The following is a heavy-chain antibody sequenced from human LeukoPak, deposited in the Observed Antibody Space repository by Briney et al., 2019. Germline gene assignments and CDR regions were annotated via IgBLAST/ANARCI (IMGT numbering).Heavy chain of an antibody. CDR2: IIPIFGTA. CDR3: ARAVTPYQLLHNWFDP. CDR1: GGTFSSYA. Sequence: SVKVACKASGGTFSSYAISWVRQAPGQGLDWMGGIIPIFGTANYAQKFQGRVTITADESTSTAYMELSSLRSEDTAVYYCARAVTPYQLLHNWFDPWGQGTLVTVSS. D-gene: IGHD2-2*01. J-gene: IGHJ5*02. V-gene: IGHV1-69*01.